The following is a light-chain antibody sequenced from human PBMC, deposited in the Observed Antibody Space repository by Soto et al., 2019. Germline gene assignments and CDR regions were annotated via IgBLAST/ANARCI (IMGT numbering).Light chain of an antibody. CDR1: QSISTW. CDR2: KAS. CDR3: QQYYSFST. Sequence: DIQMTQSPSTLSASIGDRVTVTCRASQSISTWLAWYQQKPGKAPILLIYKASSLESGVPSRFSDSGSGTEFTLTISSLQADDLATYYCQQYYSFSTFGQGTRVEIK. V-gene: IGKV1-5*03. J-gene: IGKJ1*01.